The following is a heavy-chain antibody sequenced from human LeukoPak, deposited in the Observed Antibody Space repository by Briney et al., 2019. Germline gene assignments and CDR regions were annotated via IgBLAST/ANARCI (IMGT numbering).Heavy chain of an antibody. V-gene: IGHV4-59*01. D-gene: IGHD3-16*01. CDR1: GGSFSGYY. CDR3: AKGRIGGPKAPFDY. Sequence: PSETLSLTCAVYGGSFSGYYWSWIRQPPGKGLEWIGHIYESGITTYNPSLKSRVTISVDTSKNQFSLRLSSVTVADTAVYYCAKGRIGGPKAPFDYWGQGTLVTVSS. J-gene: IGHJ4*02. CDR2: IYESGIT.